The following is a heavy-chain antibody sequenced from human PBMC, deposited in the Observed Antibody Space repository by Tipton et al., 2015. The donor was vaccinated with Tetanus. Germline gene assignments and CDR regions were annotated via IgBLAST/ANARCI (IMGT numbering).Heavy chain of an antibody. Sequence: TLSLTCTVSGGSISSGGYYWSWIRQHPGKGLEWIGYIYYSGSTYYNPSLKSRVTISVDTSKNQFSLKLSSVTAADTAVYYCARGDLYEGQYSSSVLFDYWGQGTLVTVSS. D-gene: IGHD6-6*01. CDR3: ARGDLYEGQYSSSVLFDY. CDR2: IYYSGST. CDR1: GGSISSGGYY. V-gene: IGHV4-31*03. J-gene: IGHJ4*02.